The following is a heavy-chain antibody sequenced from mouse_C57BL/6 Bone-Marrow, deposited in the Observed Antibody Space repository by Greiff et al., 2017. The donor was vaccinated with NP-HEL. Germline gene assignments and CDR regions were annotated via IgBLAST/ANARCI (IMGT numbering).Heavy chain of an antibody. V-gene: IGHV10-3*01. J-gene: IGHJ3*01. D-gene: IGHD1-1*01. CDR1: GFTFNTYA. Sequence: EARGGLVQPKGSLKLSCAASGFTFNTYAMHWVRQAPGKGLEWVARLRSKSSNYATYYADSVKDRFTISRDDSQSMLYLQMNNLKTEDTAMYYCAYGSFFAYWGQGTLVTVSA. CDR3: AYGSFFAY. CDR2: LRSKSSNYAT.